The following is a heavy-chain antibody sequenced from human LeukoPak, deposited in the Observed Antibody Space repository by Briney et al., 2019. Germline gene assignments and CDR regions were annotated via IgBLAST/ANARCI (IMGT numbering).Heavy chain of an antibody. CDR3: ARQEYCSGGSCYTWFDP. V-gene: IGHV5-51*01. Sequence: GESLKISCQASGYSFTSYWIGWVRQMPGKGLEWMGIIYPADSDIRYSPSFQGQVTISADKSISTAYLQWSSLKASDTAMYYCARQEYCSGGSCYTWFDPWGQGTLVIVSS. D-gene: IGHD2-15*01. J-gene: IGHJ5*02. CDR1: GYSFTSYW. CDR2: IYPADSDI.